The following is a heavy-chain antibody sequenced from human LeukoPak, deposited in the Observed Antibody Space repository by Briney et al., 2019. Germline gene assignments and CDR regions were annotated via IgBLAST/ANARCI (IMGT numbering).Heavy chain of an antibody. Sequence: GGSLRLSCAASGFNFSSYEMNWVRQAPGKGLEWVSYISSSASTIYYADSVKGRFTISRDNAKNSLYLQMNSLRAEDTAVYYCARGGYCSSTSCYIDAFDIWGQGTMVTVSS. CDR1: GFNFSSYE. V-gene: IGHV3-48*03. CDR2: ISSSASTI. J-gene: IGHJ3*02. CDR3: ARGGYCSSTSCYIDAFDI. D-gene: IGHD2-2*02.